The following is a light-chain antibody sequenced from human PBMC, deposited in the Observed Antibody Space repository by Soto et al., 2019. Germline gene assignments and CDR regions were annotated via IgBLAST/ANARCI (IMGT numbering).Light chain of an antibody. CDR1: QSVGSSY. J-gene: IGKJ1*01. Sequence: EIVLTQSPGTLSLSPGERDTLSCRASQSVGSSYLAWYQQKPGQAPRLLIYGASSRATGIPDRFSGSGSGTDFTLTISRLEPEDFAVYYCQQYGSSPGTFGQGTKV. CDR3: QQYGSSPGT. CDR2: GAS. V-gene: IGKV3-20*01.